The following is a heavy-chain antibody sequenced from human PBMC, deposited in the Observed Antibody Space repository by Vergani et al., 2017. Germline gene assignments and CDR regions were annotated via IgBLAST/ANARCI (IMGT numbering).Heavy chain of an antibody. V-gene: IGHV3-11*06. CDR2: ISSSSSYT. Sequence: QVQLVESGGGLVKPGGSLRLSCAASGFTFSDYYMSWIRQAPGKGLEWVSYISSSSSYTNYADSVKGRFTISRDNAKNSLYLQMNSLRAEDTAVYYCASYIYEGDYFDYWGQGTLVTVSS. D-gene: IGHD5/OR15-5a*01. CDR1: GFTFSDYY. CDR3: ASYIYEGDYFDY. J-gene: IGHJ4*02.